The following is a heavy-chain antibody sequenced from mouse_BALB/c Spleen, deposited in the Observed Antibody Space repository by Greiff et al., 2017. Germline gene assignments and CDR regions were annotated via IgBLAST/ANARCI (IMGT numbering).Heavy chain of an antibody. CDR1: GYTFTCYY. D-gene: IGHD1-2*01. J-gene: IGHJ4*01. V-gene: IGHV1S56*01. Sequence: VQLQQSGPEPVKPGASVKISCKASGYTFTCYYIHWVKPRPGQGLEWIGWIYPGDGSTKYNEKFKGKTTLTADKSSSTAYMLLSSLTSEDSAIYFCARIYYGYVGYAMDYWGQGTSVTVSS. CDR2: IYPGDGST. CDR3: ARIYYGYVGYAMDY.